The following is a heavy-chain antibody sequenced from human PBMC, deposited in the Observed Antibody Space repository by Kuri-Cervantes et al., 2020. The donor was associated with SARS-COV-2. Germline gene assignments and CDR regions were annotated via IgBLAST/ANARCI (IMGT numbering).Heavy chain of an antibody. CDR1: GGSLSGSY. Sequence: SRTLSHSCAIYGGSLSGSYWSWIRQSPGKRLEWIGYIYYSGSTNYNPSLKSRVTISVDTSKNPFSLKLSSVTAADTAVYYCARDPNANHNNWFDPWGQGTLVTVSS. CDR3: ARDPNANHNNWFDP. V-gene: IGHV4-59*01. D-gene: IGHD4/OR15-4a*01. CDR2: IYYSGST. J-gene: IGHJ5*02.